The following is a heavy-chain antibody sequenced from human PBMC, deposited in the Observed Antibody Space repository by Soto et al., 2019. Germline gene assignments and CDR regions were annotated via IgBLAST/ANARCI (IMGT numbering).Heavy chain of an antibody. CDR3: AKSPHDYSHDY. CDR1: GFTFSSYA. Sequence: EVQLLESGGGLVQPGGSLRLSCAASGFTFSSYAMSWVRQAPGKGLEWVSTISSSGGSTYYADSVKGRFTISRDNSQNTLYLQMNSLRAEDTAGYYCAKSPHDYSHDYWGQGTLVTVSS. J-gene: IGHJ4*02. V-gene: IGHV3-23*01. D-gene: IGHD4-17*01. CDR2: ISSSGGST.